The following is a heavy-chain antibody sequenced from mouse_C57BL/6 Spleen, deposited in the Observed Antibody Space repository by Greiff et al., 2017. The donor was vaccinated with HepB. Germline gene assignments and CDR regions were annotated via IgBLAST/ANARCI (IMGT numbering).Heavy chain of an antibody. Sequence: QVQLQQPGAELVRPGSSVKLSCKASGYTFTSYWMHWVKQRPIQGLEWIGNIDPSDSETHYNQKFKDKATLTVDKSSSTAYMQLSSLTSEYSAVYYCARGESYAMDYWGQGTSVTVSS. CDR3: ARGESYAMDY. CDR2: IDPSDSET. V-gene: IGHV1-52*01. J-gene: IGHJ4*01. CDR1: GYTFTSYW.